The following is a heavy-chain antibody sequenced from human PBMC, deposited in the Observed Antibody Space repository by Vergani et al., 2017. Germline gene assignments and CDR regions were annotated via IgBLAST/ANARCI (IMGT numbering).Heavy chain of an antibody. CDR2: ISGSGGST. CDR1: GFTFSSYA. D-gene: IGHD3-16*01. V-gene: IGHV3-23*01. CDR3: AKGDLFGGGFDY. Sequence: EVQLLESGGGLVQPGGSLRLSCAASGFTFSSYAMSWVRQAPGKGLEWVSAISGSGGSTYYADSVKGRFTISRDNSKNTLYLQMNSLRAEDTDVYDCAKGDLFGGGFDYWGQGTLVTVSS. J-gene: IGHJ4*02.